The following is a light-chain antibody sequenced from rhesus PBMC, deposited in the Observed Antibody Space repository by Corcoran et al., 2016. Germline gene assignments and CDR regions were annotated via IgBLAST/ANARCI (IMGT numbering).Light chain of an antibody. Sequence: DIQMTQSPSSLSASVGDRVTITCRASQGICNWLAWYQQKPGKAPKLLIYKATNLETGVQSRFSGSVSVTDFTITISSLQPEDIATYYWQQHDNSPYSVGQGTKVEIK. CDR1: QGICNW. CDR3: QQHDNSPYS. J-gene: IGKJ2*01. CDR2: KAT. V-gene: IGKV1-69*01.